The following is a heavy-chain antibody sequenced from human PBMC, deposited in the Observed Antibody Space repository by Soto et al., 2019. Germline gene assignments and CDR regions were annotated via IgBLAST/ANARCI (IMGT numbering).Heavy chain of an antibody. CDR1: GGSISSGGYY. Sequence: PSETLSLTCTVSGGSISSGGYYWSWIRQHPGKGLEWIGYIYYSGSTYYNPSLKSRVTISVDTSKNQFSLKLSSVTAADTAVYYCARDQAVPAAYNWFDPWGQGTLVTVS. J-gene: IGHJ5*02. V-gene: IGHV4-31*03. D-gene: IGHD2-2*01. CDR2: IYYSGST. CDR3: ARDQAVPAAYNWFDP.